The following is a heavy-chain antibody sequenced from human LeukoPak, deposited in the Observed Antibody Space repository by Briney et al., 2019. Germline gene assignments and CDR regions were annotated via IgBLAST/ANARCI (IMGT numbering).Heavy chain of an antibody. CDR2: MNPNSGNT. J-gene: IGHJ6*03. D-gene: IGHD2-2*01. V-gene: IGHV1-8*01. CDR3: ARGRRAEGYCSRTSCLYYMDV. Sequence: ASVKVSCKASGYTFSSYDITWVRQATGQGLEWVGWMNPNSGNTGYAQKFQGRVTMTRNTSVSTACMELSSLRSEDTAVYYCARGRRAEGYCSRTSCLYYMDVWGKGTTVTVSS. CDR1: GYTFSSYD.